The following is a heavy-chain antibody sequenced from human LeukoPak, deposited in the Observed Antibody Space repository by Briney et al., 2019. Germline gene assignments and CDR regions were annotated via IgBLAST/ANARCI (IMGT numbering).Heavy chain of an antibody. J-gene: IGHJ4*02. Sequence: PSETLSLTCTVSGYSISTGYYWDWIRQPPGKGLEWIGTFYHGGSTYYNPSLKSRVTISGDTSKNQFSLNLTSVTAADTAVYYCARSPPKRVPEDYWGQGTLVTVSS. CDR3: ARSPPKRVPEDY. CDR1: GYSISTGYY. V-gene: IGHV4-38-2*02. CDR2: FYHGGST. D-gene: IGHD2-2*01.